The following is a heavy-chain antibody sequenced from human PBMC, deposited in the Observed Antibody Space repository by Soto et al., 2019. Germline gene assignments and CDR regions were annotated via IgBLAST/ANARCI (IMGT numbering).Heavy chain of an antibody. CDR2: IIPIFGTA. J-gene: IGHJ6*02. Sequence: GASVKVSCKASGGTFSSYAISWVRQAPGQGLEWMGGIIPIFGTANYAQKFQGRVTITADKSTSTAYMELSSLRSEDTAVYYCAGRAMAPGGYYYYGMDVWGQGTTVTVSS. CDR3: AGRAMAPGGYYYYGMDV. V-gene: IGHV1-69*06. CDR1: GGTFSSYA. D-gene: IGHD5-18*01.